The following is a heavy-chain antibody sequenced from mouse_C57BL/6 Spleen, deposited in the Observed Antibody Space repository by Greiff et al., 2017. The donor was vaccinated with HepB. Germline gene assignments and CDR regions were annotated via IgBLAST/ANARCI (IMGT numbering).Heavy chain of an antibody. D-gene: IGHD1-1*01. Sequence: QVHVKQPGAELVKPGASVKLSCKASGYTFTSYWMQWVKQRPGQGLEWIGEIDPSDSYTNYNQKFKGKATLTVDTSSSTAYMQLSSLTSEDSAVYYCARRYYYGSSSPFDYWGQGTTLTVSS. CDR2: IDPSDSYT. CDR1: GYTFTSYW. CDR3: ARRYYYGSSSPFDY. J-gene: IGHJ2*01. V-gene: IGHV1-50*01.